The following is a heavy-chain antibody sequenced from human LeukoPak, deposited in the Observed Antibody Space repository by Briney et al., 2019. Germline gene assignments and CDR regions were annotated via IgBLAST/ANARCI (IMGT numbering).Heavy chain of an antibody. D-gene: IGHD3-9*01. J-gene: IGHJ4*02. CDR1: GYTFTGYY. Sequence: ASVKVSCKASGYTFTGYYMHWVRQAPGQGLEWMGWINPNSGGTNYAQKSQGRVTMTRDTSISTAYMELSRLRSDDTAVYYCARRYYDILTGYTNFDYWGQGTLVTVSS. CDR3: ARRYYDILTGYTNFDY. V-gene: IGHV1-2*02. CDR2: INPNSGGT.